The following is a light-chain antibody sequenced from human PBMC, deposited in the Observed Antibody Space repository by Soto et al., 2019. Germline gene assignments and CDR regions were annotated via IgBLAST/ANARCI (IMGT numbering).Light chain of an antibody. V-gene: IGKV1-6*01. J-gene: IGKJ1*01. CDR1: QGIRND. Sequence: AIHMTQSPSSLSASVGDRVTITCRASQGIRNDLGWYQKKLGKAPKLLIFAAFNLQSGVPSRFSGGGSGTDFTLTITSLYPEQCATYYCLQTFNFSWKLGQGTKVDTK. CDR2: AAF. CDR3: LQTFNFSWK.